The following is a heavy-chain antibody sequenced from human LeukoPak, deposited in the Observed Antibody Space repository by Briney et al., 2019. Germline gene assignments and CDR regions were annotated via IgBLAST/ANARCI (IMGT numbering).Heavy chain of an antibody. CDR2: ISSSSSSYI. Sequence: GGSLRLSCAASGFTVSSTYVSWVRQAPGKGLEWVSSISSSSSSYIYYADSVKGRFTISRDNSKNTLYLQMNSLRAEDTAVYYCAKGNSNHYYYYYYYGMDVWGQGTTVTVSS. CDR1: GFTVSSTY. V-gene: IGHV3-21*04. J-gene: IGHJ6*02. CDR3: AKGNSNHYYYYYYYGMDV. D-gene: IGHD4-11*01.